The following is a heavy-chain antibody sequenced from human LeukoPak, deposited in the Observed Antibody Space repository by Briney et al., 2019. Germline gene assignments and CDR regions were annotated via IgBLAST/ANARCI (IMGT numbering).Heavy chain of an antibody. CDR3: ARHARRSGYSSSWYRQSNWFDP. Sequence: SETLSLTCTVSGGSISSSIYSWGWFRQSPGKGLGWIGSIYYSGTTYYNPSLQSRVTISVDTSKNQFSLKLSSVTAADTAVYYCARHARRSGYSSSWYRQSNWFDPWGQGTLVTVSS. J-gene: IGHJ5*02. CDR1: GGSISSSIYS. CDR2: IYYSGTT. V-gene: IGHV4-39*01. D-gene: IGHD6-13*01.